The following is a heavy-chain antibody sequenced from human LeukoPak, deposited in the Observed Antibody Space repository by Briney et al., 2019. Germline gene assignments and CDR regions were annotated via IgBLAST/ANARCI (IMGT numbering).Heavy chain of an antibody. D-gene: IGHD1-26*01. CDR3: GKHIRDSGSP. J-gene: IGHJ5*02. CDR2: ISDTGANT. V-gene: IGHV3-23*01. Sequence: GGSLRLSCAASGFIFTNYAMNWVRQAPGKGLECVSAISDTGANTYYADSVKGRFTISRDNSRNTVYLQMNSLSAEDTAVYYCGKHIRDSGSPWGQGIMVTVSS. CDR1: GFIFTNYA.